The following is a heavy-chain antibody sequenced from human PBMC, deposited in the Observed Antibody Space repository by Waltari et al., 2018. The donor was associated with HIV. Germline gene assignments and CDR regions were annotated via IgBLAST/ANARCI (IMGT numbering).Heavy chain of an antibody. CDR2: ISSSSSTI. CDR3: ARSYGDYVDAFDI. V-gene: IGHV3-48*01. J-gene: IGHJ3*02. Sequence: EVQLVESGGGLVQPGGSLRLSCAASGFTFSSYSMNWVRQAPGKGLEWVSYISSSSSTIYYADSVKGRFTISRDNAKNSLYLQMNSLRAEDTAVYYCARSYGDYVDAFDIWGQGTMVTVSS. CDR1: GFTFSSYS. D-gene: IGHD4-17*01.